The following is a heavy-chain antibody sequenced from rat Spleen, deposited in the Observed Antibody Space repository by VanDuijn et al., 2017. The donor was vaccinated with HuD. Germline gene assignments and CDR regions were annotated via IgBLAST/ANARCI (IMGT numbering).Heavy chain of an antibody. CDR3: ARGLGAPD. V-gene: IGHV2S61*01. CDR2: IWGDGST. Sequence: QVQLKESGPGLVQPSQTLSLSCTVSGFSLTTYHVSWVRQPPGKGLEWMGGIWGDGSTNYNSALKSRLSISRDTSKSQVFLKLNNLQTEDTAMYFCARGLGAPDWGQGVMVTVSS. CDR1: GFSLTTYH. D-gene: IGHD5-1*01. J-gene: IGHJ2*01.